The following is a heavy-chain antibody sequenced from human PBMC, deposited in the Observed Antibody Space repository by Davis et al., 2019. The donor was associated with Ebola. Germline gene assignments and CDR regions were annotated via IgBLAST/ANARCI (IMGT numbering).Heavy chain of an antibody. J-gene: IGHJ1*01. CDR3: ARGRRIFPYCSSTSCYGGLFQH. CDR2: IYYSGST. CDR1: GGSISSNY. V-gene: IGHV4-59*12. D-gene: IGHD2-2*01. Sequence: MPSETLSLTCTVSGGSISSNYWSWIRQPPGKGLEWIGYIYYSGSTTYNPSLNSRVTISVDTSKNQFSLKLSSVTAADTAVYYCARGRRIFPYCSSTSCYGGLFQHWGQGTLVTVSS.